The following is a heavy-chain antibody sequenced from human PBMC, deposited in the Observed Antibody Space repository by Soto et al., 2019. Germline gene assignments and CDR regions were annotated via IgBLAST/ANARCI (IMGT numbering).Heavy chain of an antibody. CDR2: MNPNSGNT. CDR3: ARGLGYYDILTGYQSEDDAFEI. V-gene: IGHV1-8*01. CDR1: GYTFTSYD. J-gene: IGHJ3*02. D-gene: IGHD3-9*01. Sequence: ASVKVSCKASGYTFTSYDINWVRQATGQGLEWMGWMNPNSGNTGYAQKFQGRVTMTRNTSISTAYMELSSLRSEDTAVYYCARGLGYYDILTGYQSEDDAFEIWGQGSLVTVSS.